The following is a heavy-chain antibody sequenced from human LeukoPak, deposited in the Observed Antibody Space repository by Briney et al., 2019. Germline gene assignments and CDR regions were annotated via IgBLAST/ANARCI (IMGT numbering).Heavy chain of an antibody. CDR3: ARAWRIRNYFDY. V-gene: IGHV3-23*01. Sequence: PGGTLRLSCAASGFTFSSYGMSWVRQAPGKGLEWVSAISGSGGSTYYADSVKGRFTISRDNSKNTLYLQMNSLRAEDTAVYYCARAWRIRNYFDYWGQGTLVTVSS. CDR1: GFTFSSYG. D-gene: IGHD2/OR15-2a*01. J-gene: IGHJ4*02. CDR2: ISGSGGST.